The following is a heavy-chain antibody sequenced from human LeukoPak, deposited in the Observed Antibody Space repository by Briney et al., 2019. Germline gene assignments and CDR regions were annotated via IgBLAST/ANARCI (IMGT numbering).Heavy chain of an antibody. D-gene: IGHD5-18*01. CDR3: ATTHTAMVRDAFDI. CDR2: IYYSGST. V-gene: IGHV4-38-2*02. CDR1: GYSISSTYY. Sequence: SETLSLTCTVSGYSISSTYYWGWIRQPPGKGLEWIGSIYYSGSTYYNPSLKSRVTISVDTSKNQFSLKLSSVTAADTAVYYCATTHTAMVRDAFDIWGQGTMVTVSS. J-gene: IGHJ3*02.